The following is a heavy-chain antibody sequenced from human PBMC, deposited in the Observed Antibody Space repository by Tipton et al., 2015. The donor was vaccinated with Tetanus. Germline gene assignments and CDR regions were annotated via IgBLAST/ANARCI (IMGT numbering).Heavy chain of an antibody. CDR1: GFTFNNFF. CDR2: ISATGGTR. V-gene: IGHV3-23*01. J-gene: IGHJ4*02. CDR3: TRDDDTSSRYSIFNY. Sequence: SLRLSCAASGFTFNNFFMTWVRQAPGKGLEWVSLISATGGTRHYTDSVKGRFTVSRDTSKNTLYLQMNSLRAEDTAVYYCTRDDDTSSRYSIFNYWGQGTLVTVSS. D-gene: IGHD3-22*01.